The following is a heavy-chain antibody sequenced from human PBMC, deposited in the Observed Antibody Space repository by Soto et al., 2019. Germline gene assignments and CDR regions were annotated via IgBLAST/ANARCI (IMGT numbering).Heavy chain of an antibody. J-gene: IGHJ5*02. CDR1: GYSFTSYW. CDR2: IYPGDSDT. CDR3: AGQTFTIAAASYGRSNWFDP. V-gene: IGHV5-51*01. D-gene: IGHD6-25*01. Sequence: GESLKISCKGSGYSFTSYWIGWVRQMPGKGLEWMGIIYPGDSDTRYSPSFQGQVTISADKSISTAYLQWSSLKASDTAMYYCAGQTFTIAAASYGRSNWFDPWGPGTLVTVSS.